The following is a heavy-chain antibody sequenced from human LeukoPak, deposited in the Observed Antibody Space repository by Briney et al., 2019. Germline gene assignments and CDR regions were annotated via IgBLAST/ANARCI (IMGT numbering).Heavy chain of an antibody. CDR2: IRYVGSNK. V-gene: IGHV3-30*02. D-gene: IGHD4-17*01. Sequence: GGSLRLSCAASGFTFSSYGMHWVRQAPGKGLEWVAFIRYVGSNKYYADSVKGRFTISRDNSKNTLYLQMNSLRAEDTAVYYCAKDPLKTYYGDYFFDYWGQGTLVTVSS. CDR3: AKDPLKTYYGDYFFDY. CDR1: GFTFSSYG. J-gene: IGHJ4*02.